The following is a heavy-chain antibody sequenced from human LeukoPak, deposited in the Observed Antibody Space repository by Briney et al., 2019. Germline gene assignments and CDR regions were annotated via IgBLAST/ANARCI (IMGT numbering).Heavy chain of an antibody. CDR2: IYYSGST. CDR1: GGSISSYY. V-gene: IGHV4-59*01. Sequence: PSETLSLTCTVSGGSISSYYWSWIRQPPGKGLESIGYIYYSGSTNYNPSLKSRVTISVDTSKNQFSLKLSSVTAADTALYYCARSRGYFDYWGQGTLVTVSS. J-gene: IGHJ4*02. CDR3: ARSRGYFDY. D-gene: IGHD6-13*01.